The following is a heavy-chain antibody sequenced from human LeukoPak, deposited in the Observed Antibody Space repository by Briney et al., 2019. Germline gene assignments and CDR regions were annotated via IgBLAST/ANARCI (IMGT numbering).Heavy chain of an antibody. Sequence: SETLSLTCTVSGGTISSHYWSWIRQPPGKGLEWIAYLFDSVNTKDNPSLQSRLTLSADTSKNQFSLRLSSVTAADTAVYYCATIKRGSIFGYFDFWGQGIKVTVSS. CDR2: LFDSVNT. J-gene: IGHJ4*02. CDR1: GGTISSHY. D-gene: IGHD5-18*01. V-gene: IGHV4-59*11. CDR3: ATIKRGSIFGYFDF.